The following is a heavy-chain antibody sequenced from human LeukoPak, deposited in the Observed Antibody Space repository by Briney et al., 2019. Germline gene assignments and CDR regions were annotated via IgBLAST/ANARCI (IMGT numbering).Heavy chain of an antibody. J-gene: IGHJ5*02. Sequence: SETLSLTCTVSGGSISSYYWSWIRQPPGKGLEWIGYIYYSGSTNYNPSLKSRVSISLDTSKNQFSLRLSSVTAADTAVYYCARDTSQQLSTNWFDPWGQGTLVTVSS. V-gene: IGHV4-59*01. CDR2: IYYSGST. CDR1: GGSISSYY. CDR3: ARDTSQQLSTNWFDP. D-gene: IGHD6-13*01.